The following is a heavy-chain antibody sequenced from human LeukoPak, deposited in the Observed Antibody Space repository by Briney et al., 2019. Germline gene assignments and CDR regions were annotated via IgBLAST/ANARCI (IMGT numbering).Heavy chain of an antibody. J-gene: IGHJ4*02. D-gene: IGHD5-24*01. Sequence: QPGGSLRLSCAASGFTFSSYEMNWVRQAPGKGLEWVSYISSSGSTIYYADSVKGRFTISRDNAKNSLYLQMNSLRAEDTAVYYCARERRWLRQAEFDYWGQGTLVTVSS. CDR3: ARERRWLRQAEFDY. CDR2: ISSSGSTI. V-gene: IGHV3-48*03. CDR1: GFTFSSYE.